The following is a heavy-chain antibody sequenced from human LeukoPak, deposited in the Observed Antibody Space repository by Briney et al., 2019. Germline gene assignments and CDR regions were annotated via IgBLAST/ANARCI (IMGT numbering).Heavy chain of an antibody. J-gene: IGHJ4*02. V-gene: IGHV1-2*06. CDR2: INPNSGGT. Sequence: ASVKVSCKASGYTFTSYGISWVRQAPGQGLEWMGRINPNSGGTNYAQKFQGRVTMTRDTSISTAYMELSRLRSDDTAVYYCARDSRWVGGARHWGQGTLVTVSS. CDR1: GYTFTSYG. D-gene: IGHD1-26*01. CDR3: ARDSRWVGGARH.